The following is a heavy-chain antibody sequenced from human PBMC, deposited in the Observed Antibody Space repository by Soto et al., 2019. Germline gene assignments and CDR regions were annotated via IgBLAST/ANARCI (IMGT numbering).Heavy chain of an antibody. Sequence: ASVKVSCKASGYTFTGYYMHWVRQAPGQGLEWMGWINPNSGGTNYAQKFQGWVTMTRDTSSSTAYMELSRLRSDATAVYYCARGLLTGSSYDAFDIWGQGTMVTVSS. CDR1: GYTFTGYY. V-gene: IGHV1-2*04. J-gene: IGHJ3*02. CDR3: ARGLLTGSSYDAFDI. D-gene: IGHD7-27*01. CDR2: INPNSGGT.